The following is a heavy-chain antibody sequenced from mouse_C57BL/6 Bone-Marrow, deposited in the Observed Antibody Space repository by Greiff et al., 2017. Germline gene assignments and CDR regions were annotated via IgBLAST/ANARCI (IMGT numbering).Heavy chain of an antibody. CDR3: ARDSDYNNY. J-gene: IGHJ2*01. V-gene: IGHV3-6*01. Sequence: EVQLQESGPGLVKPSQSLSLTCSVTGYSITSGYYWNWIRQFPGNKLEWMGYISYDGSNNYNPSLKNRISITRDTSKNQFFLQLSSLTTEDTATYYCARDSDYNNYWGQGTPLTVSS. CDR1: GYSITSGYY. CDR2: ISYDGSN. D-gene: IGHD2-4*01.